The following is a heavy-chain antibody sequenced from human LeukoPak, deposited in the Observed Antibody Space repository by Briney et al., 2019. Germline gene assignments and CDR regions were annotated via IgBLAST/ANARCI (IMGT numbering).Heavy chain of an antibody. Sequence: SQTLSLTCTVYGGSISSGSYYWSWIRQPAGKGLEWIGRIYTSGSTNYNPSLKSRVTISVDTSKNQFSLKLSSVTAADTAVYYCAIQATPAEVYGMDVWGQGTTVTVSS. CDR1: GGSISSGSYY. CDR2: IYTSGST. CDR3: AIQATPAEVYGMDV. J-gene: IGHJ6*02. V-gene: IGHV4-61*02.